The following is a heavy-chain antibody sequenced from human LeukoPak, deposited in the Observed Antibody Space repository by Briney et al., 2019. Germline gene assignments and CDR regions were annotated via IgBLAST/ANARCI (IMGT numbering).Heavy chain of an antibody. CDR3: ARGHYDFWSGYYYYYYMDV. D-gene: IGHD3-3*01. CDR1: GYTFTSYD. Sequence: ASVKVSCKASGYTFTSYDINWVRQATGQGLEWMGWMNPNSGNTGYAQKFQGRVTITRNTSISTAYMELSSLRSEDTAVYYCARGHYDFWSGYYYYYYMDVWGKETTVTVSS. J-gene: IGHJ6*03. V-gene: IGHV1-8*03. CDR2: MNPNSGNT.